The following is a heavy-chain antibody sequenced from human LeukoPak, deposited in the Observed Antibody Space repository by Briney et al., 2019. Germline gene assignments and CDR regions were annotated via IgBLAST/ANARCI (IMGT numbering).Heavy chain of an antibody. J-gene: IGHJ4*02. CDR1: GDSISTYY. V-gene: IGHV4-59*08. CDR2: IYYSGST. D-gene: IGHD6-19*01. Sequence: PSETLSLTCTVSGDSISTYYWSWIRQLPGKGLEWIGYIYYSGSTAYNPSLKSRVTISVDTSKSQFSPKLSSVTAADTAVYYCARHAPSDTTGWYYFDYWGQGTLVTVSS. CDR3: ARHAPSDTTGWYYFDY.